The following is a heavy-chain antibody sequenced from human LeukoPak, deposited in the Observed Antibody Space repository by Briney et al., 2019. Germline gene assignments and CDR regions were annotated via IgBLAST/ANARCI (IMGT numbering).Heavy chain of an antibody. V-gene: IGHV3-23*01. CDR1: DFTFSSYT. D-gene: IGHD5-18*01. CDR3: ASLIQLWAPNDY. CDR2: IGTRGDGI. J-gene: IGHJ4*02. Sequence: GGSLRLSCVASDFTFSSYTMIWVRQAPGKALEWVSVIGTRGDGIHYADSVKGRFTISRDDSKNTLYLQMNSLRAEDTAVYYCASLIQLWAPNDYWGQGTLVTVSS.